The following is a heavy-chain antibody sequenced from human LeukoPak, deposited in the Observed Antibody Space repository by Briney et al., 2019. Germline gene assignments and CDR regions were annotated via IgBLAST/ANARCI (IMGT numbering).Heavy chain of an antibody. J-gene: IGHJ3*02. CDR2: IYYSGST. Sequence: SENLSLTCTVSGGSISSYYWSWIRQPPGKGLEWIGYIYYSGSTNYNPSLKSRVTISVDTSKNQFSLKLSSVTAADTAVYYCARDNKQPRLGAFDIWGQGTMVTVSS. CDR3: ARDNKQPRLGAFDI. CDR1: GGSISSYY. D-gene: IGHD6-13*01. V-gene: IGHV4-59*01.